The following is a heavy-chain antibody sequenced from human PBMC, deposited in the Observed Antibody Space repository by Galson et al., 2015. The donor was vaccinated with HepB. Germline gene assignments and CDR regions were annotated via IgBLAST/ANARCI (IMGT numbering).Heavy chain of an antibody. Sequence: SLRLSCAASGFSFSNYSINWVRQAPGKGLEWVSYISRSRAITYYADSVQGRFTISRDNAKNSLYLHMNSLRDDDTSVYYCATDLPWGDKAFDSWGQGTLVTVTS. CDR2: ISRSRAIT. J-gene: IGHJ4*02. D-gene: IGHD2-21*02. CDR3: ATDLPWGDKAFDS. CDR1: GFSFSNYS. V-gene: IGHV3-48*02.